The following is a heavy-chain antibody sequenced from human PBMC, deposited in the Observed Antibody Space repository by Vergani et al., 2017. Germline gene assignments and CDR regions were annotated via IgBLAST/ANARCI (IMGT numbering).Heavy chain of an antibody. CDR2: IRSKTYGATT. Sequence: EVQLVESEGDLVQPGRSLRLSCQTSGFNFGEYGVSWVRQAPGKGLERIGFIRSKTYGATTEYAASVRGRFTISRDDSKGIAYLQMSSLKKEDTAVYRCAVEIYDYGGSRDFDYWGQGTLVVVAS. D-gene: IGHD4-23*01. CDR3: AVEIYDYGGSRDFDY. V-gene: IGHV3-49*04. CDR1: GFNFGEYG. J-gene: IGHJ4*02.